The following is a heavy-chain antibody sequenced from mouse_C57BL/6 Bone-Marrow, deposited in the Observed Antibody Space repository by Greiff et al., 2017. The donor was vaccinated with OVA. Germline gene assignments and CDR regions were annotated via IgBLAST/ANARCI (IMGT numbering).Heavy chain of an antibody. D-gene: IGHD2-2*01. V-gene: IGHV5-17*01. CDR1: GFTFSDYG. J-gene: IGHJ1*03. CDR2: ISSGSSTI. CDR3: ARWDYGSHWYFDV. Sequence: EVKLMESGGGLVKPGGSLKLSCAASGFTFSDYGMHWVRQAPEKGLEWVAYISSGSSTIYYADTVKGRFTISRDNAKNTLFLQMTSLRSEDTSMYYCARWDYGSHWYFDVWGTGTTVTVSS.